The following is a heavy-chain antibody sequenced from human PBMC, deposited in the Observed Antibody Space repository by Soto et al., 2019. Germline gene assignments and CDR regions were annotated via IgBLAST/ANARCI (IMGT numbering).Heavy chain of an antibody. D-gene: IGHD3-10*01. V-gene: IGHV3-21*01. CDR1: EFTFGSYS. CDR3: ARALYGSGSYYPFDY. J-gene: IGHJ4*02. CDR2: ISSSSTYI. Sequence: ESGGGLVKPGGSLRLSCAASEFTFGSYSMNWVRQAPGKGLEWVSSISSSSTYIYYADSVKGRFTISRDNAKNSVYLQMNSLRAEDTAVYYFARALYGSGSYYPFDYWGQGTLVTVSS.